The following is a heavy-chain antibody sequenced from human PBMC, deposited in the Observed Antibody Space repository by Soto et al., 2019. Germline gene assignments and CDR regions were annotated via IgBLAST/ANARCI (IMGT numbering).Heavy chain of an antibody. J-gene: IGHJ4*02. V-gene: IGHV4-59*01. CDR1: GDSMSNYS. Sequence: KPSETLSLTCTVSGDSMSNYSWNWIRQPPGKGLEWIGSVSYSGSGDFSPSLKSRVTMSVEKSKSQFSLNLSAVTSADTAIYYCAGTRLMVHSGGPGFDSWGQGALVTVSS. D-gene: IGHD2-8*01. CDR2: VSYSGSG. CDR3: AGTRLMVHSGGPGFDS.